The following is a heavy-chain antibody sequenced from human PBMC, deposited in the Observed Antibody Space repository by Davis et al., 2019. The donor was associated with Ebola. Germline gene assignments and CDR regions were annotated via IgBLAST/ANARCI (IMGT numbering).Heavy chain of an antibody. V-gene: IGHV3-64*01. D-gene: IGHD3-22*01. J-gene: IGHJ4*02. Sequence: GESLKISCAASGFTFSSYAMHWVRQAPGKGLEYVSAISSNGGSTYYANSVKGRFTISRDNSKNTLYLQMNSLRAEDTAVYYCAKDNYDSSGYYYAGIDYWGQGTLVTVSS. CDR3: AKDNYDSSGYYYAGIDY. CDR2: ISSNGGST. CDR1: GFTFSSYA.